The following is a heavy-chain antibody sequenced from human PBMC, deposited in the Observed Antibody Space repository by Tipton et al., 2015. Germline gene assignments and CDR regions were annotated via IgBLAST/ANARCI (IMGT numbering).Heavy chain of an antibody. CDR2: IDVIGSSV. V-gene: IGHV3-11*01. D-gene: IGHD2-8*01. J-gene: IGHJ4*02. Sequence: SLRLSCTASGFLFSDYYMSWIRQAPGKGLEWLSYIDVIGSSVSYAESVRGRFTISRDNANKSVLLEMDSLGAEDTAVYYCARGGLNGYFNYWGQGTLVTVSS. CDR3: ARGGLNGYFNY. CDR1: GFLFSDYY.